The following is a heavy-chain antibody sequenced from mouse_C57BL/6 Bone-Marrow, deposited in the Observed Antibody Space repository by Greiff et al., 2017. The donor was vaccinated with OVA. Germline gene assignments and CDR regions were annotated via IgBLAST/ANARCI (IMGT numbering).Heavy chain of an antibody. J-gene: IGHJ4*01. V-gene: IGHV1-64*01. CDR2: IHPNSGST. Sequence: VKLQQPGAELVKPGASVKLSCKASGYTFTSYWMHWVKQRPGQGLEWIGMIHPNSGSTNYNEKFKSKATLTVDKSSSTAYMQLSSLTSEDSAVYYCARFMVTTRAMDYWGQGTSVTVSS. CDR3: ARFMVTTRAMDY. CDR1: GYTFTSYW. D-gene: IGHD2-2*01.